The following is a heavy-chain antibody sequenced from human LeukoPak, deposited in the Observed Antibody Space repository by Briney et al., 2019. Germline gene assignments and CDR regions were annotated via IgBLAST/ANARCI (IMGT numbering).Heavy chain of an antibody. V-gene: IGHV1-3*02. J-gene: IGHJ6*02. CDR3: ARGKPYYDILTGYYDYGMDV. CDR1: GYTFTSYA. D-gene: IGHD3-9*01. Sequence: ASVKVSCKASGYTFTSYAMHWVRQAPGQRLEWMGWSNACNGNTKYSQEFQGRVTITRDTSASTAYMELSSLRSEDMAVYYCARGKPYYDILTGYYDYGMDVWGQGTTVTVSS. CDR2: SNACNGNT.